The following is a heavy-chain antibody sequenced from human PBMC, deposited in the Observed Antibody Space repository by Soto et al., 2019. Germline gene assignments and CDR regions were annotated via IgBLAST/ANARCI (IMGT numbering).Heavy chain of an antibody. D-gene: IGHD1-1*01. Sequence: VQLVQSGAEVKKPGSSVKLSCKASGGTFNRYTISWVRQAPGQGLEWMGGIIPIFGTANYAQKFQGRVAIIADESTSAAYVVLRSLRSEETDVYYGALLGFRDVHNSKYNCAGMAVWGQGTTVTVSS. CDR3: ALLGFRDVHNSKYNCAGMAV. CDR1: GGTFNRYT. V-gene: IGHV1-69*01. J-gene: IGHJ6*02. CDR2: IIPIFGTA.